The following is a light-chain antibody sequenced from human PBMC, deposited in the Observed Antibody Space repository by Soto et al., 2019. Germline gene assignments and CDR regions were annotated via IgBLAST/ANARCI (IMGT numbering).Light chain of an antibody. CDR3: QQYNVWPLT. Sequence: EIVMTQSPATLSVSPGERATLSCRASQSVSSDLAWYQQKPGQPPKLLIYVASTRATGIPAGFSGRGSGTEFTLTISSLQSEDVAVYYCQQYNVWPLTFGGGTKVEFK. J-gene: IGKJ4*01. CDR1: QSVSSD. V-gene: IGKV3-15*01. CDR2: VAS.